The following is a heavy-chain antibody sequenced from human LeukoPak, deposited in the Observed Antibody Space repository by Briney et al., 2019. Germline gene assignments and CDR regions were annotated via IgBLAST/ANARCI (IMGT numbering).Heavy chain of an antibody. CDR3: ARGPNSNWSGLDF. Sequence: LAGGSLRLSCTASGFSFSGHWMHWARQLPGKGLVWVSRISPTGSTTSYADSVEGRFTVSRDNAKNTLYLQVNNLRAEDTAVYYCARGPNSNWSGLDFWGQGTLLTVSS. D-gene: IGHD6-6*01. J-gene: IGHJ4*02. V-gene: IGHV3-74*01. CDR1: GFSFSGHW. CDR2: ISPTGSTT.